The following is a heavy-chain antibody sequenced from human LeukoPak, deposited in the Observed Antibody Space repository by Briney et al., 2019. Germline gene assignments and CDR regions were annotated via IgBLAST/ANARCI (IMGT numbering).Heavy chain of an antibody. Sequence: GTSLRLSCVASGFTFTNYAMSWVRQAPGKGLEWVSAITGSDGTSHYADSVKGRFTISRDNSKNTLYLQVNSLRAEDTAVYYCAKRGDYDILTGYYVPDYWGQGTLVTVSS. J-gene: IGHJ4*02. D-gene: IGHD3-9*01. V-gene: IGHV3-23*01. CDR3: AKRGDYDILTGYYVPDY. CDR1: GFTFTNYA. CDR2: ITGSDGTS.